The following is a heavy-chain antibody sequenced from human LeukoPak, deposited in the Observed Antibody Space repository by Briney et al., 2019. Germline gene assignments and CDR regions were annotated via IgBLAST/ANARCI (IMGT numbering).Heavy chain of an antibody. D-gene: IGHD2-2*01. Sequence: SETLSLTCAVYGGSFSGYYWSWIRQPPGKGLEWIGEINHSGSTNYNPSLKSRVTISVDTSKNQFSLKLSSVTAADTAVYYCAREKYQLLLFDYWGQGTLVTVSS. CDR1: GGSFSGYY. J-gene: IGHJ4*02. CDR3: AREKYQLLLFDY. V-gene: IGHV4-34*01. CDR2: INHSGST.